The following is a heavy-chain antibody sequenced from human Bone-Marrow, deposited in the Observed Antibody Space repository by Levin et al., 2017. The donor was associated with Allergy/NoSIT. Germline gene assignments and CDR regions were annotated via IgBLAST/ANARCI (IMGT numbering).Heavy chain of an antibody. CDR1: GFTVSSTY. V-gene: IGHV3-66*01. CDR2: IYSSGST. D-gene: IGHD7-27*01. CDR3: ARGNWGSRTVDY. Sequence: GGSLRLSCAASGFTVSSTYMSWVRQAPGKGLEWVSVIYSSGSTYHADSVKGRFTISRDNSKNTLYLQMYSLRAEDTAVYYCARGNWGSRTVDYWGQGTLVTVSS. J-gene: IGHJ4*02.